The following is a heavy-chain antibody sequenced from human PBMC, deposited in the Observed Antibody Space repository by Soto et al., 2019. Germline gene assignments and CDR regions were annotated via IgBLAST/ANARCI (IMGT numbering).Heavy chain of an antibody. V-gene: IGHV4-39*01. D-gene: IGHD6-13*01. J-gene: IGHJ5*02. Sequence: QLQLQESGPGLVKPSETLSLTCTVSGGSISSSSYYWGWIRQPPGKGLEWIGSIYYSGSTYYNPSLKSRVTISVDTSKNQFSLKLSSVTAADTAVYYCAREGLAIRGNWFDPWGQGTLVTVSS. CDR1: GGSISSSSYY. CDR2: IYYSGST. CDR3: AREGLAIRGNWFDP.